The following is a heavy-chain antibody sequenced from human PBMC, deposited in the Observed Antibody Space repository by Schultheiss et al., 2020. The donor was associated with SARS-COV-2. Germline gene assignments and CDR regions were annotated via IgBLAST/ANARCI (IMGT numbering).Heavy chain of an antibody. V-gene: IGHV4-34*01. CDR3: ARESYYDSSGYLSSY. CDR2: INHSGST. Sequence: SETLSLTCTVSGGSISGYYWSWIRQPPGKGLEWIGEINHSGSTNYNPSLKSRVTISVDTSKNQFSLKLSSVTAADTAVYYCARESYYDSSGYLSSYWGQGTLVTVSS. J-gene: IGHJ4*02. D-gene: IGHD3-22*01. CDR1: GGSISGYY.